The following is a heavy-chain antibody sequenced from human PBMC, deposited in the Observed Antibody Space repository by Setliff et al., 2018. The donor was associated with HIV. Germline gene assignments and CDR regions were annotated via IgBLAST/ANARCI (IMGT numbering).Heavy chain of an antibody. CDR3: ARQGAQQELTPFYSYGMDV. CDR2: SYYSGSA. J-gene: IGHJ6*02. Sequence: TLSLTCTVSDGYISDGDYYWTWIRQPPGKGLEWIGHSYYSGSAHYNASLKSRVTMSVDMSNNQFSLKLNSVTAADTAVYYCARQGAQQELTPFYSYGMDVWGQGTTVTVSS. V-gene: IGHV4-30-4*08. D-gene: IGHD3-16*01. CDR1: DGYISDGDYY.